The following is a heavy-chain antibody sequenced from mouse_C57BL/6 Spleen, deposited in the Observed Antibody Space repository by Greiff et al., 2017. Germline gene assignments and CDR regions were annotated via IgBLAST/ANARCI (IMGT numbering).Heavy chain of an antibody. Sequence: EVKLMESGGGLVKPGGSLKLSCAASGFTFSDYGMHWVRQAPEKGLEWVAYISSGSSTIYYADTVQGRFTISRDNAKNTLFLQMTSLRSEDTAMYYCARRAFHYYAMDYWGQGTSVTVSS. D-gene: IGHD3-1*01. CDR1: GFTFSDYG. CDR2: ISSGSSTI. V-gene: IGHV5-17*01. J-gene: IGHJ4*01. CDR3: ARRAFHYYAMDY.